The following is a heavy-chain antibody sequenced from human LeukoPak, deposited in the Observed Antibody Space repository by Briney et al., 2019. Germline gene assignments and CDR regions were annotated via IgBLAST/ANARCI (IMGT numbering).Heavy chain of an antibody. Sequence: GGAPRISCAAPGFSFTDAWMSWVRPAPGKGLEWVGHLKSKAAGGTTDYAAPVKARFTISGDDSKNTLYLQMNSLKTEDTAVYYCTTGNYWGQGTLVTVSS. CDR3: TTGNY. J-gene: IGHJ4*02. CDR1: GFSFTDAW. CDR2: LKSKAAGGTT. V-gene: IGHV3-15*01.